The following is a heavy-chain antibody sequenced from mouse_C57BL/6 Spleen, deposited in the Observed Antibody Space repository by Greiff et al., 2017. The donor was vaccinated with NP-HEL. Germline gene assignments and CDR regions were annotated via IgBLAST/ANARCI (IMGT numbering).Heavy chain of an antibody. D-gene: IGHD1-1*01. CDR2: IDPSDSYT. CDR1: GYTFTSYW. J-gene: IGHJ4*01. Sequence: VQLQQSGAELVMPGASVKLSCKASGYTFTSYWMHWVKQRPGQGLEWIGEIDPSDSYTNYNQKFKGKSTLTVDKSSSTAYMQLSSLTSEDSAVYYCASTTVVATDYYAMDYWGQGTSVTVSS. CDR3: ASTTVVATDYYAMDY. V-gene: IGHV1-69*01.